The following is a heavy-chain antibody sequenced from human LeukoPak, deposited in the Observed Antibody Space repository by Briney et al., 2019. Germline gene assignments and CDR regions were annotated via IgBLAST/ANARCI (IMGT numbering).Heavy chain of an antibody. CDR3: ARGYCSGGTCYLVENWFDP. V-gene: IGHV1-2*06. J-gene: IGHJ5*02. CDR1: GYTFTGYY. D-gene: IGHD2-15*01. CDR2: INPNSGGT. Sequence: GASLKVSCKASGYTFTGYYMYWVRQAPGQGLEWMGRINPNSGGTDYAQNFQGRVTMTRDTSISTAYMELSRLRSDDTAVYYCARGYCSGGTCYLVENWFDPWGQGTLVTVSS.